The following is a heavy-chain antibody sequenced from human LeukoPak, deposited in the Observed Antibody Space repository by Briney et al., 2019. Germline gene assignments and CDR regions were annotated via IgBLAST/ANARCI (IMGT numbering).Heavy chain of an antibody. CDR1: GGSISGDY. J-gene: IGHJ5*02. Sequence: SETLSLTCTISGGSISGDYWSWIRQPPGKRLEFIGYIHYTGSTDYNPSLKSRITISVDRSKNQFSLKLSSVTAADTAVYCARLYYYDRMFDPWGQGTLVTVSS. CDR2: IHYTGST. CDR3: ARLYYYDRMFDP. D-gene: IGHD3-22*01. V-gene: IGHV4-59*01.